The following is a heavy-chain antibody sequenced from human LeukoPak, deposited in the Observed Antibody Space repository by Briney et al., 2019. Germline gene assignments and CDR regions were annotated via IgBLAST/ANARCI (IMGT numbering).Heavy chain of an antibody. CDR1: GGSFSGYY. Sequence: SETLSLTCAVYGGSFSGYYWSWIRQPPGKGLEWIGEINHSGSTNYNPSLKSRVTILVDTSKNQFSLKLSSVTAADTAVYYCARGLGYSSSSPRFDYWGQGTLVTVSS. CDR2: INHSGST. D-gene: IGHD6-6*01. V-gene: IGHV4-34*01. J-gene: IGHJ4*02. CDR3: ARGLGYSSSSPRFDY.